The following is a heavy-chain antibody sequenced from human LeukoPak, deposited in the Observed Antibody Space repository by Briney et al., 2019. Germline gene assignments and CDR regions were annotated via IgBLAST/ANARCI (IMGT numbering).Heavy chain of an antibody. J-gene: IGHJ6*03. CDR2: MNPNSGNT. D-gene: IGHD1-26*01. CDR3: ATGRRGSYYYYYYMDV. CDR1: GYTFTSYY. Sequence: ASVKVSCKASGYTFTSYYMHWVRQATGQGLEWMGWMNPNSGNTGYAQKFQGRVTITRNTSISTAYMELSSLRSEDTAVYYCATGRRGSYYYYYYMDVWGKGTTVTVSS. V-gene: IGHV1-8*03.